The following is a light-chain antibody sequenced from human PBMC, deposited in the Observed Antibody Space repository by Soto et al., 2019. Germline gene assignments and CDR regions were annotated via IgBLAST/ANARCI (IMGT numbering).Light chain of an antibody. CDR2: TTS. CDR1: HSISTY. J-gene: IGKJ4*01. CDR3: QHSYSSPYS. Sequence: DIQLTQSPSSLSASVGDRVTSTCRASHSISTYLNWYQQKPGKAPSLLIYTTSSVQSGVPSRVSGSGSGTDFTLTIGRLQPADFAIYYCQHSYSSPYSFGRGTKVQIK. V-gene: IGKV1-39*01.